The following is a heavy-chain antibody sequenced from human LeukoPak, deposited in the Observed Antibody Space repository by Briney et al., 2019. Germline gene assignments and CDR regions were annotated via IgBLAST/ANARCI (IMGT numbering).Heavy chain of an antibody. CDR1: GGSISSSSYY. D-gene: IGHD2-15*01. Sequence: SETLSLTCTVSGGSISSSSYYWGWIRQPPGKGLEWIGSIYYSGSTYYNPSLKSRVTISVDTSKNQFSLKLSSVTAADTAVYYCAREVVVAATRSFPRYYYYYMDVWGKGTTATVSS. J-gene: IGHJ6*03. CDR3: AREVVVAATRSFPRYYYYYMDV. V-gene: IGHV4-39*02. CDR2: IYYSGST.